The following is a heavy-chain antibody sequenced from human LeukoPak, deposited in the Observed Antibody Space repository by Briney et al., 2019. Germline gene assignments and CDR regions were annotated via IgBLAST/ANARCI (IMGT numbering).Heavy chain of an antibody. D-gene: IGHD2-15*01. CDR3: ERDRCSGGSCYSAGFDY. CDR2: ISAYNGNT. J-gene: IGHJ4*02. V-gene: IGHV1-18*01. CDR1: GYTFTSYG. Sequence: ASVKVSCKASGYTFTSYGISWVRQAPGQGLEWMGWISAYNGNTNYAQKLQGRVTMTTDTSTSTAYMELRSLRSDDTAVYYCERDRCSGGSCYSAGFDYWGQGTLVTVSS.